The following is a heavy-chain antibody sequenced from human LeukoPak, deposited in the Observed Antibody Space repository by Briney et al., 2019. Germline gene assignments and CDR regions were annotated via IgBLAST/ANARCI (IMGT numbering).Heavy chain of an antibody. J-gene: IGHJ4*02. CDR3: ARRRDFIGC. V-gene: IGHV3-11*01. D-gene: IGHD3/OR15-3a*01. Sequence: GGSLRLSCAASGFTLSDYYMSWIRQAPGKGLEWVSYSSSSGTTIYYADSVKGRFAISRDNAKNSLYLQMNSLRAEDTAVYYWARRRDFIGCWGQGTLVTVSS. CDR1: GFTLSDYY. CDR2: SSSSGTTI.